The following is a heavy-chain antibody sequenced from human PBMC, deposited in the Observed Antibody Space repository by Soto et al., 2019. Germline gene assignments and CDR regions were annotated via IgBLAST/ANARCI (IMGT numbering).Heavy chain of an antibody. V-gene: IGHV1-18*01. D-gene: IGHD2-8*01. Sequence: QGHLVQSGAEVKKPGASVKVSCKASGYTFTRYGISWVRQAPGQGLEWMGWISGYNGDTNYAQNLHERVTMTIDPSTNTAYMELRSLTSDDTAVYYCAKNGQPPYYYYGLDVWGQGTTVTVS. J-gene: IGHJ6*02. CDR1: GYTFTRYG. CDR3: AKNGQPPYYYYGLDV. CDR2: ISGYNGDT.